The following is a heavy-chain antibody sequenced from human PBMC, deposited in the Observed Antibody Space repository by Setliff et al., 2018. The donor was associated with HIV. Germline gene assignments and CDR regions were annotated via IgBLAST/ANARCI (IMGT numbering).Heavy chain of an antibody. V-gene: IGHV3-49*04. Sequence: GGSLRLSCTASGFTFGDYVMSWVRQAPGKGLEWVGFIRSKAYGGTTEYAASVKGRFTITRDESKSIAYLQMNSLKTEDTAVYYCTRGLTLWVGELYYYYGIDVWGQGTPVTVSS. CDR2: IRSKAYGGTT. CDR3: TRGLTLWVGELYYYYGIDV. J-gene: IGHJ6*02. CDR1: GFTFGDYV. D-gene: IGHD3-10*01.